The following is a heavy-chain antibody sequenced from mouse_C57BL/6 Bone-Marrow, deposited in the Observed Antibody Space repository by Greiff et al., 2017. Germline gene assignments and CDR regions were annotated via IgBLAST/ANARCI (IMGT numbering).Heavy chain of an antibody. CDR3: ARLITTVVATRWYFDV. D-gene: IGHD1-1*01. Sequence: EVQLQQSGPELVKPGASVKIPCKASGYTFTDYNLDWVKQSHGKSLEWIGDINPNNGGTIYNQKFKGKATLTVDNSSSTAYMELRSLTSEDTAVYYCARLITTVVATRWYFDVWGTGTTVTVSS. V-gene: IGHV1-18*01. CDR2: INPNNGGT. CDR1: GYTFTDYN. J-gene: IGHJ1*03.